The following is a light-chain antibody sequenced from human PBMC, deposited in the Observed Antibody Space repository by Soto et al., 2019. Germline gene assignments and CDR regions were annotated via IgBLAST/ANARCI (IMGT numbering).Light chain of an antibody. CDR3: QQYNNWPPLT. Sequence: EIVLTQSPATLSVSPGERATLSCRASQRVSSNLAWYQQKPGQPPRLLIYGASTRATGIPARFSGSGSGTDFTLTISRLQSEDFAVYYCQQYNNWPPLTFGGGTKVEIK. CDR1: QRVSSN. CDR2: GAS. J-gene: IGKJ4*01. V-gene: IGKV3-15*01.